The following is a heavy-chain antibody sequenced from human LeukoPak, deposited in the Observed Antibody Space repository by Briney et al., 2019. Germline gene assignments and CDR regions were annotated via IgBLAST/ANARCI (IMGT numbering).Heavy chain of an antibody. V-gene: IGHV3-30*04. CDR1: GFTFSSYA. CDR3: AKVTYGSGTYGAFDS. D-gene: IGHD3-10*01. CDR2: ISYDGSNK. Sequence: GGSLRLSCAASGFTFSSYAMHWVRQAPGKGLEWVAVISYDGSNKYYADSVKGRFTISRDNAKNSLYLQMNSLRAEDTAIYYCAKVTYGSGTYGAFDSWGQGTLVTVSS. J-gene: IGHJ4*02.